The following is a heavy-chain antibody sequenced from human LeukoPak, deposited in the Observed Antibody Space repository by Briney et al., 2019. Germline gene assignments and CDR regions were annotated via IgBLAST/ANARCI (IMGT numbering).Heavy chain of an antibody. Sequence: GGSLRLSCAASGFTFSSYSMNWVRQAPGKGLEWVSSISSSSYIHYADSVKGRFTISRDNAKNSLYLQMNSLRAEDTAVYYCARDPPPSGYGFDYWGQGTLVTVSS. CDR2: ISSSSYI. V-gene: IGHV3-21*01. J-gene: IGHJ4*02. D-gene: IGHD5-12*01. CDR1: GFTFSSYS. CDR3: ARDPPPSGYGFDY.